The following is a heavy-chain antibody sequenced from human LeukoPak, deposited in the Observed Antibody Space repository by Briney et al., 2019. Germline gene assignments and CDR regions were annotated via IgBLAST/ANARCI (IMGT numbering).Heavy chain of an antibody. CDR3: ARLGGDGYNRDFDY. D-gene: IGHD5-24*01. CDR1: GYSISSGYY. CDR2: IYHSGST. J-gene: IGHJ4*02. V-gene: IGHV4-38-2*01. Sequence: SETLSLTCAVSGYSISSGYYWGWVRQPPGKGLEWIGSIYHSGSTYYNPSLKSRVTISVDTSKNQFSLKLSSVTAADTAVYYCARLGGDGYNRDFDYWGQGTLVTVSS.